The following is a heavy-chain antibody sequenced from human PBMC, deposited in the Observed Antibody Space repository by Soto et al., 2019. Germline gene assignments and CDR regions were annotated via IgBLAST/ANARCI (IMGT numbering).Heavy chain of an antibody. J-gene: IGHJ6*02. CDR3: ARGFYDFWSGPDV. Sequence: SETLSLTCAVYGGSFSGYYWSWIRQPPGKGLEWIGEINHSGSTNYNPSLKSRVTISVDTSKNQFSLKLSSVTAADTAVYYCARGFYDFWSGPDVWGQGTTVTVSS. D-gene: IGHD3-3*01. CDR2: INHSGST. V-gene: IGHV4-34*01. CDR1: GGSFSGYY.